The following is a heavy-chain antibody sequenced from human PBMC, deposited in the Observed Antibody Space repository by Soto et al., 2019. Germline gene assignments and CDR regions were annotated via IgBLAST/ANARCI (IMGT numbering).Heavy chain of an antibody. J-gene: IGHJ6*02. CDR2: IKSKTDGGTT. V-gene: IGHV3-15*07. Sequence: GGSLRLSCAASGFTFSNAWMNWVRQAPGKGLEWVGRIKSKTDGGTTDYAAPVKGRFTISRDDSKNTLYLQMNSLKTEDTAVYYCTTYRTGALHSPDYCYYGMDVWGQGTTVTVSS. CDR3: TTYRTGALHSPDYCYYGMDV. D-gene: IGHD1-26*01. CDR1: GFTFSNAW.